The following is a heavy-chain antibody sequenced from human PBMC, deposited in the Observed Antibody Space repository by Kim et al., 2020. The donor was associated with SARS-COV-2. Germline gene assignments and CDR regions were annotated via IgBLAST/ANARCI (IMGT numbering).Heavy chain of an antibody. Sequence: GRFTISRDNSKNTLYLQMNSLRAEDTAVYYCARGEVSGENYYDSSGGVDYWGQGTLVTVSS. V-gene: IGHV3-30*01. J-gene: IGHJ4*02. CDR3: ARGEVSGENYYDSSGGVDY. D-gene: IGHD3-22*01.